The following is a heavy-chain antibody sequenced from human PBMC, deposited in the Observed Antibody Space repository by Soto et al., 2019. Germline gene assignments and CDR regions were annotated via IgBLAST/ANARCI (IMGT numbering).Heavy chain of an antibody. CDR3: VKGNEFYDSPTDTLKLDC. CDR2: ISGSGSLT. D-gene: IGHD3-9*01. Sequence: PGGSLRLSCAASGFTFSAYAMGWVRQAPGKGLEWVSSISGSGSLTWYADSVKGRFTMSRDNSQSSLYLQMSSLRIEDTAVYYCVKGNEFYDSPTDTLKLDCWGQGTLVTVSS. V-gene: IGHV3-23*01. J-gene: IGHJ4*02. CDR1: GFTFSAYA.